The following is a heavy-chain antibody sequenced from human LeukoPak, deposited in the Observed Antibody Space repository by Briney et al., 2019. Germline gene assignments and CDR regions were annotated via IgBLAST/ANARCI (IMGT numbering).Heavy chain of an antibody. J-gene: IGHJ6*03. D-gene: IGHD6-19*01. V-gene: IGHV3-74*01. CDR2: INTDGTST. Sequence: GGSLTLSCAASGFTFSSYWMHWVRHAPGKGLVWVSRINTDGTSTTYADSVKGRFTISRDNAKNTLYLQINSLRAEDTAVCYCARGGAAVAGYYMDVWGKGTTVTVSS. CDR3: ARGGAAVAGYYMDV. CDR1: GFTFSSYW.